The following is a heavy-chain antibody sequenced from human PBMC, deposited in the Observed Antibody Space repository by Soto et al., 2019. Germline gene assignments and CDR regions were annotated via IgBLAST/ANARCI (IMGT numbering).Heavy chain of an antibody. Sequence: QIILKESGPTLVKPTQTLTLTCTFSGFSIRTSGVGVCWNRQSPGNALEWLASIYLNDDKRYRPSLKTRLTITKDASKHQVVLTMTNMHPVDTATYFCAQRPPLMPFGEFLNWFAPWGERTLVTVSS. CDR1: GFSIRTSGVG. J-gene: IGHJ5*02. CDR3: AQRPPLMPFGEFLNWFAP. V-gene: IGHV2-5*01. D-gene: IGHD3-10*01. CDR2: IYLNDDK.